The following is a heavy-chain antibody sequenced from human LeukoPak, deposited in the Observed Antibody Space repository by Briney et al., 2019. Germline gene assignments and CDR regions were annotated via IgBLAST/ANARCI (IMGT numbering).Heavy chain of an antibody. CDR3: ATAEYSSSSPDY. V-gene: IGHV1-24*01. J-gene: IGHJ4*02. Sequence: ASVKGSCKVSGYTPTELSMHWVRQAPGKGLEWMGGFDPEDGETIYAQKFQGRVTMAEDTSTDTAYMELSSLRSEDTAVYYCATAEYSSSSPDYWGQGTLVTVSS. D-gene: IGHD6-6*01. CDR1: GYTPTELS. CDR2: FDPEDGET.